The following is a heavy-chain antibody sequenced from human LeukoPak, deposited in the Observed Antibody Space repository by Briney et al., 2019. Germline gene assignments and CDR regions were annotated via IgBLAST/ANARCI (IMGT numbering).Heavy chain of an antibody. D-gene: IGHD2-15*01. V-gene: IGHV4-59*11. J-gene: IGHJ3*02. CDR1: GGSISSHY. CDR3: ARAGVVVVAATPGDVDAFDI. Sequence: SETLSLTCTVSGGSISSHYWSWIRQPPGKGLEWIGYIYYSGSTNYNPSLKSRVTISVDTSKNQFSLKLSSVTAADTAVYYCARAGVVVVAATPGDVDAFDIWGQGTMVTVSS. CDR2: IYYSGST.